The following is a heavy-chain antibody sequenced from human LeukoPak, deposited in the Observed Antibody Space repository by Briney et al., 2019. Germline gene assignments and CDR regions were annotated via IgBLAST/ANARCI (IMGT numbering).Heavy chain of an antibody. CDR2: IYSGGST. J-gene: IGHJ4*02. Sequence: LTGGSQRLSCAPSGFTVSSNYMRWARQAPGKGLEWVSVIYSGGSTYYADSVKGRFTISRHNSKNTLYLQMNSLRAEDTAVYYCAGGRDFDYWGQGTLVTVSS. CDR1: GFTVSSNY. CDR3: AGGRDFDY. V-gene: IGHV3-53*04. D-gene: IGHD1-26*01.